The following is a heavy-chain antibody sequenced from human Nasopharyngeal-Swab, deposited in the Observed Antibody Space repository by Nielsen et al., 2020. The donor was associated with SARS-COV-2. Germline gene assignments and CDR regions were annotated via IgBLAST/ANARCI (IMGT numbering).Heavy chain of an antibody. V-gene: IGHV3-73*01. CDR2: IRSKGNTYAT. J-gene: IGHJ4*02. CDR3: TRCGGGCYSGRDY. D-gene: IGHD2-15*01. Sequence: GGSLRLSCAASGFTFSDSAIHWVRQASGKGLEWVGRIRSKGNTYATAYAASVKGGFIIFRDDPTNTAYLQMNSLKTEDTAVYYCTRCGGGCYSGRDYWGQGTLVTVSS. CDR1: GFTFSDSA.